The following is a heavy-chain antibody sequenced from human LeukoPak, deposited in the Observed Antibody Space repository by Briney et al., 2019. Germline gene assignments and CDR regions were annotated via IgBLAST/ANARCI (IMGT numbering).Heavy chain of an antibody. CDR1: GYTFTSCY. J-gene: IGHJ4*02. D-gene: IGHD5-24*01. Sequence: ASVKVSCKASGYTFTSCYMHWVRQAPGQGLEWMGIINPSGGSTSYAQKFQGRVTMTRDTSTSTVYMELSSLRSEDTAVHYCARERWLQFRSPDYWGQGTLVTVSS. CDR2: INPSGGST. V-gene: IGHV1-46*01. CDR3: ARERWLQFRSPDY.